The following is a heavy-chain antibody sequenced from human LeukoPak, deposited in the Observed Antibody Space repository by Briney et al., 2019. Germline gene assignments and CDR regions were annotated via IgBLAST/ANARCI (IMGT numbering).Heavy chain of an antibody. J-gene: IGHJ4*02. CDR2: IHHSGST. V-gene: IGHV4-38-2*02. CDR1: GYSISSGYY. CDR3: ARGGAQGDFWTGFDY. D-gene: IGHD3/OR15-3a*01. Sequence: SETGSLTCTVSGYSISSGYYWGWIRQPPGKGLEWIGGIHHSGSTYFNPSLKSRISISVDTSKNQFSLKLSSVTAADTAVYYCARGGAQGDFWTGFDYWGQGTLVTVSS.